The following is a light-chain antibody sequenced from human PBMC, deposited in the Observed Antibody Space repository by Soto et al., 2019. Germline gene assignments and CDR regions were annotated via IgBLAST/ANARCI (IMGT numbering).Light chain of an antibody. CDR1: SSNNGAEYD. J-gene: IGLJ2*01. CDR3: QSYDTSLSGVV. CDR2: GNS. Sequence: QSVLTQPPSVSGAPGQRVTISCTASSSNNGAEYDVHWYQQLPGTAPKLLIYGNSNRPSGVPDRFSGSKSGTSASLAITGLQAEDEADYYCQSYDTSLSGVVFGGGTKLTVL. V-gene: IGLV1-40*01.